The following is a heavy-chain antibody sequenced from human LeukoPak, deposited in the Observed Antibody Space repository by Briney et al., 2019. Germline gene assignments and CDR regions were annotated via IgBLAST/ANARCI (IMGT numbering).Heavy chain of an antibody. D-gene: IGHD2-2*01. Sequence: PGRSLRLSCAASGFTFSSYAMHWVRQAPGKGLEWVAVISYDGSNKYYADSVKGRFTISRDNSKNTLYLQMNSLRAEDTAVYYCARVTGFNGGYCSSTSCYVGPYYYGMDVWGKGTTVTVSS. CDR3: ARVTGFNGGYCSSTSCYVGPYYYGMDV. V-gene: IGHV3-30*04. J-gene: IGHJ6*04. CDR1: GFTFSSYA. CDR2: ISYDGSNK.